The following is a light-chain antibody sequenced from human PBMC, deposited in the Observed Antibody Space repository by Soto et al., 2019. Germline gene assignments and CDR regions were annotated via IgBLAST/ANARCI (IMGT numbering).Light chain of an antibody. CDR3: QQYNDWPPYT. CDR1: QSVSSS. J-gene: IGKJ2*01. Sequence: EIVMTQSPATLSVSPGERATLSCRASQSVSSSLAWYQQKPGQAPRLLIYGASTRVTGIPARFSGSGSGTEFTLTISSLQSEDFAVYYCQQYNDWPPYTFGQGTTLEIK. CDR2: GAS. V-gene: IGKV3-15*01.